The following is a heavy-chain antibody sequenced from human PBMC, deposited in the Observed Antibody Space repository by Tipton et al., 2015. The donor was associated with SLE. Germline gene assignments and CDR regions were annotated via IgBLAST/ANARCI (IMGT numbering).Heavy chain of an antibody. CDR1: GGSISSNY. J-gene: IGHJ6*02. CDR2: ISDGGDT. Sequence: TLSLTCSVSGGSISSNYWIWIRQPPGKGLEWIGYISDGGDTNYNPSLKSRVTISVDPAKNQFSLKLTSVTAADSALYHCARGMLTWRGAVLGVDVWGQGTTVNVSS. CDR3: ARGMLTWRGAVLGVDV. D-gene: IGHD2-8*01. V-gene: IGHV4-59*08.